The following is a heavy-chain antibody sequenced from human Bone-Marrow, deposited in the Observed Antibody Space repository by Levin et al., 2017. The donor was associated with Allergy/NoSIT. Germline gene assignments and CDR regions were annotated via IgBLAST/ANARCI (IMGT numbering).Heavy chain of an antibody. CDR3: TRDQNGTSKYKIFDP. D-gene: IGHD1-1*01. V-gene: IGHV1-2*02. Sequence: GESLKISCKASGYTFIGYYIYWVRQAPGQGIEWMGWIDPSGGVTNYAQKFQGRVTMTRDTSISTAYMELSRLSSDDTAVYYCTRDQNGTSKYKIFDPWGRGTLVIVSS. CDR2: IDPSGGVT. CDR1: GYTFIGYY. J-gene: IGHJ5*01.